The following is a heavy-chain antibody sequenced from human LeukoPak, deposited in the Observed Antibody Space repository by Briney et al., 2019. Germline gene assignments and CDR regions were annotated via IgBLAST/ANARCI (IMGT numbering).Heavy chain of an antibody. J-gene: IGHJ4*02. CDR3: ARNYYDSSGSLWY. CDR1: GFTFSTYS. CDR2: ISSSSSYI. Sequence: PGGSLRLSCAASGFTFSTYSMKWVRQAPGKGLEWVSYISSSSSYIHYADSVKGRFTISRDNAKNSLYLQMNSLRDEDTAVYYCARNYYDSSGSLWYWGQGTLVTVSS. V-gene: IGHV3-21*05. D-gene: IGHD3-22*01.